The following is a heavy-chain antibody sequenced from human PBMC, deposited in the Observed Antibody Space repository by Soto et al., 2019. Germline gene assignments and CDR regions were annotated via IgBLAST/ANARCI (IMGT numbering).Heavy chain of an antibody. CDR3: ERPHSRTLEALEIPFDF. J-gene: IGHJ4*02. Sequence: SETLSLTCTVSGDSIGNSHWSWIRQPPGKGLEWIGLTFSRGSATYNPSLKSRVTISVETSKNQLSLKMTSVTAEDTDVYLCERPHSRTLEALEIPFDFWGKGTLVTVSS. CDR1: GDSIGNSH. CDR2: TFSRGSA. D-gene: IGHD1-1*01. V-gene: IGHV4-4*09.